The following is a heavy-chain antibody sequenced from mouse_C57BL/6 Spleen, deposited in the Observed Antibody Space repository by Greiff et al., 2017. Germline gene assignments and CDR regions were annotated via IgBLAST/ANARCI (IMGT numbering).Heavy chain of an antibody. CDR1: GYTFTEYT. CDR2: FYPGSGSI. D-gene: IGHD3-2*02. V-gene: IGHV1-62-2*01. Sequence: VKLQESGAELVKPGASVKLSCKASGYTFTEYTIHWVKQRSGQGLEWIGWFYPGSGSIKYNEKFKDKATLTADKSSSTVYMELSRLTSEDSAVYFCARHEDVRELRQYYFDYWGQGTTLTVSS. CDR3: ARHEDVRELRQYYFDY. J-gene: IGHJ2*01.